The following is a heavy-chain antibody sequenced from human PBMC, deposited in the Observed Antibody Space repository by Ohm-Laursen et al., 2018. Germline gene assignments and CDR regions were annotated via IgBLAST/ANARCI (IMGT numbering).Heavy chain of an antibody. CDR1: GGSFSGYY. CDR2: INHSGST. J-gene: IGHJ6*02. V-gene: IGHV4-34*10. D-gene: IGHD6-19*01. Sequence: SDTLSLTCAVYGGSFSGYYWSWIRQPPGQGLEWIGEINHSGSTNYNPSLKSRVTMSLDTSKNQFSLKLSSVTAADTAVYYCARYAGIAVAGKYYYGMDVWGQGTTVTVSS. CDR3: ARYAGIAVAGKYYYGMDV.